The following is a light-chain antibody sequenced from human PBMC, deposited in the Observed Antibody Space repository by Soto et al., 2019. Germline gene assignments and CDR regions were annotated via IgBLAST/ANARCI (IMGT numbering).Light chain of an antibody. J-gene: IGKJ5*01. CDR1: QSISQW. CDR2: GAS. CDR3: QQYNSWPPIT. Sequence: MTQSPSTLSASVGDRVAITCRASQSISQWVAWYQQKPGQAPRLLMHGASTRATGIPPRFSGGGSGTEFTLTISSLQSEDFAVYYCQQYNSWPPITFGQGTRLEIK. V-gene: IGKV3-15*01.